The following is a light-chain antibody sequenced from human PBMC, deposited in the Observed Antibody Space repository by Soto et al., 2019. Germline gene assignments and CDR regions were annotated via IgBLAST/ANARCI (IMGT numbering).Light chain of an antibody. J-gene: IGLJ3*02. CDR1: SSDVVAYNY. CDR3: CSHAGSNTL. CDR2: DVS. V-gene: IGLV2-8*01. Sequence: QSALTQPPSASGSPGQSVTISCTGTSSDVVAYNYVSWFQQHPGKAPKFVIFDVSERPSGVPDRFSGSKSGNTAYLTVSGLQAEDEADYYCCSHAGSNTLFGGGTKLTVL.